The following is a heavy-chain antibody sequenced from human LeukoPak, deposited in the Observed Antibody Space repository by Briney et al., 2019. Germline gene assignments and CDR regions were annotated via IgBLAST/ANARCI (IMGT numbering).Heavy chain of an antibody. CDR1: GFTFSSYA. Sequence: GGSLRLSCAASGFTFSSYAMSWVRQAPGKGLEWVSAISGSGGSTYYADSVKGRFTISRGNSKNTLYLQMNSLRAEDTAVYYCAKGPRITMIVVVITNGYYFDYWGQGTLVTVSS. D-gene: IGHD3-22*01. J-gene: IGHJ4*02. V-gene: IGHV3-23*01. CDR2: ISGSGGST. CDR3: AKGPRITMIVVVITNGYYFDY.